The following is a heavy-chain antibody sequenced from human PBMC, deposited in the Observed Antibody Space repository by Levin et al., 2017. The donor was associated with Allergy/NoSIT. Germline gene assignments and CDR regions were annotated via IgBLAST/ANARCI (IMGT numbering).Heavy chain of an antibody. J-gene: IGHJ4*02. CDR2: IYYDGTT. CDR3: ARHAREPTFEY. CDR1: GGSISNSNNYY. Sequence: SCAVSGGSISNSNNYYWAWVRQPPGKGLEWIGSIYYDGTTYYTPSLKGRVTISLDTSKNQFSLKLSSVTAADTALYYCARHAREPTFEYWGQGTLVTVSS. D-gene: IGHD1-26*01. V-gene: IGHV4-39*01.